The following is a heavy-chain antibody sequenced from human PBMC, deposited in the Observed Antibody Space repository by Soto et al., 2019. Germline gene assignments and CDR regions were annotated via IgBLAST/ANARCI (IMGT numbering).Heavy chain of an antibody. D-gene: IGHD1-26*01. CDR2: IYYSGST. V-gene: IGHV4-39*01. Sequence: PSETLSLTCTVSGGSISSSSYYWGWIRQPPGKGLEWIGSIYYSGSTYYNPSLKSRVTISVDTSKNQFSLKLSSVTAADTAVYYCARRAPTPPWFDPWGQGTLVTVSS. CDR3: ARRAPTPPWFDP. CDR1: GGSISSSSYY. J-gene: IGHJ5*02.